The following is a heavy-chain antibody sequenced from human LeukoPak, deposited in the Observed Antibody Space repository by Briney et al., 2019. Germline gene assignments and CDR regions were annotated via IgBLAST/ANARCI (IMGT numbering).Heavy chain of an antibody. J-gene: IGHJ4*02. D-gene: IGHD2-2*01. V-gene: IGHV3-23*01. CDR3: AKIPGYCSSTSCLPGFDY. CDR2: ISGSGGST. CDR1: GFTFSSYS. Sequence: PGGSLRLSCVASGFTFSSYSMNWVRQAPGKGLEWVSAISGSGGSTYYADSVKGRFTISRDNSKNTLYLQMNSLRAEDTAVYYCAKIPGYCSSTSCLPGFDYWGQGTLVTVSS.